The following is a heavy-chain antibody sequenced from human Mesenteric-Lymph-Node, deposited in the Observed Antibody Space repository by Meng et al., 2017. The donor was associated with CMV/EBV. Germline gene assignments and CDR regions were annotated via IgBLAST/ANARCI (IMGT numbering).Heavy chain of an antibody. CDR1: GDTLNNYN. D-gene: IGHD2-8*01. Sequence: KAFGDTLNNYNLNWVRQAPGQGLEWMGRIIPVLGIPNYAQRFQGRATIYADKSTSTVYMELRSLRSEDTAIYYCATGVERGGSQADYWGQGTLVTVSS. CDR2: IIPVLGIP. J-gene: IGHJ4*02. V-gene: IGHV1-69*02. CDR3: ATGVERGGSQADY.